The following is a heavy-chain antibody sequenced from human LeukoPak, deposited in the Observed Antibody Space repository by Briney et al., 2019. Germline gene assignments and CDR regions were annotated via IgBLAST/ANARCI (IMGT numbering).Heavy chain of an antibody. V-gene: IGHV4-34*01. CDR3: ARVQSSDY. CDR1: GGSFSGYY. J-gene: IGHJ4*02. D-gene: IGHD6-6*01. CDR2: INHSGST. Sequence: SETLSLTCAVYGGSFSGYYWSWIRQPPGKGLEWIGEINHSGSTNYNPSLKSRVTISVDTSKNQFSLKLSSVTAEDTAVYYCARVQSSDYWGQGTLVTVSS.